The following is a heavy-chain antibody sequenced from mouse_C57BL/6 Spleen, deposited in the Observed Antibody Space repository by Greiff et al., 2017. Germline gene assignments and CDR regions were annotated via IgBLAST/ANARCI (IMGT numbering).Heavy chain of an antibody. CDR1: GYTFTSYW. CDR2: IDPSDSYT. J-gene: IGHJ1*03. CDR3: ARSSDLNWYFDV. V-gene: IGHV1-69*01. Sequence: QVQLQQPGAELVMPGASVKLSCKASGYTFTSYWMHWVKQRPGQGLEWIGEIDPSDSYTNYNQKFTGKSTLTVDKASSTAYMQLSSLTSEDSAVYYCARSSDLNWYFDVWGTATTVTVSS.